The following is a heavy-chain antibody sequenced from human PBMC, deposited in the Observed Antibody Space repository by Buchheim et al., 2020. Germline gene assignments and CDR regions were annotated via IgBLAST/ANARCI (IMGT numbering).Heavy chain of an antibody. CDR2: IKSKTYGGTT. D-gene: IGHD5-24*01. CDR1: GFIFSNAW. Sequence: EVHLVESGGGLVKPGGSLRLSCTASGFIFSNAWMRWVRQVPGKGLEWVGRIKSKTYGGTTDYAAPVQGRITISRDDYERNLYLQLNSLKTEDTAVYYCAIDNVHNFLDYWGQGTL. CDR3: AIDNVHNFLDY. J-gene: IGHJ4*02. V-gene: IGHV3-15*01.